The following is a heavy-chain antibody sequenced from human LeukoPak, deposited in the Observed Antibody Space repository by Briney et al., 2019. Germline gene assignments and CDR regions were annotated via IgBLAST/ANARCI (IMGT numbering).Heavy chain of an antibody. Sequence: PSETLSLTCAVYGGSFSGYYWSWIRQPPGKGLEWIGYIYYSGSTNYNPSLKSRVTISVDTSKNQFSLKLSSVTAADTAVYYCARVSNSGYNSRGAFDIWGQGTMVTVSS. J-gene: IGHJ3*02. V-gene: IGHV4-59*01. CDR2: IYYSGST. CDR3: ARVSNSGYNSRGAFDI. D-gene: IGHD3-22*01. CDR1: GGSFSGYY.